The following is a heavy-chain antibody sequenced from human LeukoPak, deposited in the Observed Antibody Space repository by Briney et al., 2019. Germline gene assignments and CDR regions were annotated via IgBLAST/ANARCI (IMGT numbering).Heavy chain of an antibody. D-gene: IGHD3-16*02. CDR3: ASDKLGVTDIPGY. J-gene: IGHJ4*02. CDR2: INSDGSST. Sequence: GGSLRLSCAASGFTFSSYWMHWVRQAPGKGLVWVPRINSDGSSTSYADSVKGRFTISRDNAKNTLYLQMNSLRAEDTAVYYCASDKLGVTDIPGYWGQGTLVTVSS. V-gene: IGHV3-74*01. CDR1: GFTFSSYW.